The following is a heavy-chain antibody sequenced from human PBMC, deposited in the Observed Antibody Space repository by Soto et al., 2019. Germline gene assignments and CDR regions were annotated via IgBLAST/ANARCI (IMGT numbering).Heavy chain of an antibody. CDR2: MNPNSGNT. V-gene: IGHV1-8*01. D-gene: IGHD4-17*01. CDR1: GYTFTSYD. J-gene: IGHJ6*02. CDR3: ARVYDYGDRPDYYYGMDV. Sequence: EASVRVSCKASGYTFTSYDINWVRQATGQGLEWMGWMNPNSGNTGYAQKFQGRVTMTRNTSISTAYMELSSLRSEDTAVYYCARVYDYGDRPDYYYGMDVWGQGTTVTVSS.